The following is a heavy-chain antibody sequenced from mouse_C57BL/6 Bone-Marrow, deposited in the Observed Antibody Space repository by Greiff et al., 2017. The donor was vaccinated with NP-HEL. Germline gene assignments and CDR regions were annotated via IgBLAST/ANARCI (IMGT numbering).Heavy chain of an antibody. Sequence: QVQLQQSGAELVKPGASVKMSCKASGYTFTSYWITWVKQRPGQGLEWIGDIYPGSGSTNYNEKFKSKATLTVDTSSSTAYMQLSSLTSEDSAVYYCARRVTTPFADWGQGTLVTVSA. CDR2: IYPGSGST. J-gene: IGHJ3*01. V-gene: IGHV1-55*01. CDR1: GYTFTSYW. D-gene: IGHD2-2*01. CDR3: ARRVTTPFAD.